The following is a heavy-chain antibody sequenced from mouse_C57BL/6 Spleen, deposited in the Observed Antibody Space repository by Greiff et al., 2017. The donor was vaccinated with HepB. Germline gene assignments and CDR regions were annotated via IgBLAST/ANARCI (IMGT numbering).Heavy chain of an antibody. CDR1: GFTFSSYG. CDR3: SRQRAAYYSNYGFAY. D-gene: IGHD2-5*01. J-gene: IGHJ3*01. V-gene: IGHV5-6*01. CDR2: ISSGGSYT. Sequence: EVKVVESGGDLVKPGGSLKLSCAASGFTFSSYGMSWVRQTPDKRLEWVATISSGGSYTYYPDSVKGRFTISRDNAKNTLYLQMSSLKSEDTAMYYCSRQRAAYYSNYGFAYWGQGTLVTVSA.